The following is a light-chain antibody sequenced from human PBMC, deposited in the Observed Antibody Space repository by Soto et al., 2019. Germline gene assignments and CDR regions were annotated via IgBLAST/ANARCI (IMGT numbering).Light chain of an antibody. Sequence: DIQMTQSPSTLSASVGDRVTITCRASQSITTWLAWYQQKPGKAPKLLIYRASSLESGVPSRFSGSGSGTEFTLTISSLQPDDFATYYCQHYTTYSGTFGPGTKLYIK. V-gene: IGKV1-5*03. CDR2: RAS. CDR1: QSITTW. J-gene: IGKJ3*01. CDR3: QHYTTYSGT.